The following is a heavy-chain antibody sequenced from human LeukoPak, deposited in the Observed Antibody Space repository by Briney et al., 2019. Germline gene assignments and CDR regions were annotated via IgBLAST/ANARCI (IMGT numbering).Heavy chain of an antibody. CDR2: ISWNSGSI. Sequence: GGSLRLSCAASGFTFDDYAMHWVRQAPGKGLEWVSCISWNSGSIGYADSVKGRFTISRDNAKNSLYLQMNSLRAEDTALYYCAKDISKVSSHDAFDIWGQGTMVTVSS. CDR1: GFTFDDYA. V-gene: IGHV3-9*01. D-gene: IGHD2-2*01. CDR3: AKDISKVSSHDAFDI. J-gene: IGHJ3*02.